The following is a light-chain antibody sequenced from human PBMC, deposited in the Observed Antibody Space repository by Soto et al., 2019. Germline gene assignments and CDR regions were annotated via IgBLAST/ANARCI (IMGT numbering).Light chain of an antibody. CDR2: AVS. CDR3: CSYTATDAWV. Sequence: QSVLTQPRSVSGSPGQSVSISCTGTNSDVGGYNLVSWYQQLPGKAPKLIISAVSYRTSGVSDRFSGSKSGNTASLTISGLQAEDEADYYCCSYTATDAWVFCGGTK. CDR1: NSDVGGYNL. V-gene: IGLV2-11*01. J-gene: IGLJ3*02.